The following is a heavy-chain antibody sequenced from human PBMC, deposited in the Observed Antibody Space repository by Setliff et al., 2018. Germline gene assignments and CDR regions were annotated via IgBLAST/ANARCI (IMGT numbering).Heavy chain of an antibody. D-gene: IGHD2-15*01. Sequence: GASVKVSCKTSGYPFVGYFIYWMRQAPGQGLEWVGWIDPKSGRTKYAVKFQGRVTMTRDTSISTAYMELSSLRSDDTAVYYCGRGFSRIEGWGNWFDPWGQGILVTVSS. J-gene: IGHJ5*02. CDR2: IDPKSGRT. CDR1: GYPFVGYF. V-gene: IGHV1-2*02. CDR3: GRGFSRIEGWGNWFDP.